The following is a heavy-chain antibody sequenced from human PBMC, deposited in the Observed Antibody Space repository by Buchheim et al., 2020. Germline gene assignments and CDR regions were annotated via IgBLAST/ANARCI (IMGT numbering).Heavy chain of an antibody. CDR2: IKQDGSEK. V-gene: IGHV3-7*01. J-gene: IGHJ6*02. CDR1: GVTFSRYW. D-gene: IGHD4-17*01. CDR3: ARDWAVTTFYYYYGMDV. Sequence: EVQLVESGGGLVQPGGSLRLSCAVSGVTFSRYWMSWVRQAPGKGLEWVANIKQDGSEKYYVDSVKGRFTLSRDNSKNSLYLQMNSLRAEDTAVYYCARDWAVTTFYYYYGMDVWGQGTT.